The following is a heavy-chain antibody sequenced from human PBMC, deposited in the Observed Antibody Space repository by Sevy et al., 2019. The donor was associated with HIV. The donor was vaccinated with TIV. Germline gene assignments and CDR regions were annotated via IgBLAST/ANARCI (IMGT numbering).Heavy chain of an antibody. CDR3: ARLVGNSWFDS. CDR1: GDSVSSISAT. J-gene: IGHJ5*01. Sequence: QSQTLSLTCDISGDSVSSISATWNWIRLSPSGGLEWLGRTYYRSKWQADYEVSLKSRLNINPDTSKNQFSLQLNSVTPKDTAVYYCARLVGNSWFDSWGQGSLVTVSS. CDR2: TYYRSKWQA. D-gene: IGHD2-21*01. V-gene: IGHV6-1*01.